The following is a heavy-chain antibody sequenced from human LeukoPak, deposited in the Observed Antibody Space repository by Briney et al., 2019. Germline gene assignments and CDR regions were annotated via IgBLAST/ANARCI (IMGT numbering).Heavy chain of an antibody. CDR3: ARDPALDY. Sequence: GGSLRLSCAASGFTFSSYEMNWVRQAPGKGLEWVSYISSSGSTIYYADSVKGRFTISRDNANHSLYLQLNSLRAEDTAVYYCARDPALDYWGQGTLVTVSS. J-gene: IGHJ4*02. V-gene: IGHV3-48*03. CDR1: GFTFSSYE. CDR2: ISSSGSTI.